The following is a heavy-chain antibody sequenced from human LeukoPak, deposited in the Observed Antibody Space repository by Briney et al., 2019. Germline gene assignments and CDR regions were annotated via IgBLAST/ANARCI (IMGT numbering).Heavy chain of an antibody. CDR1: GGSFSGYY. Sequence: SETLSLTCAVYGGSFSGYYWSWIRQPPRKGLEWIGEINHSGSTNYNPSLKIRATISVDTSKNQFSLKLSSVTASDTAVYYCARVGYYYGSGTDYWGQGTLVTVSS. V-gene: IGHV4-34*01. D-gene: IGHD3-10*01. CDR2: INHSGST. J-gene: IGHJ4*02. CDR3: ARVGYYYGSGTDY.